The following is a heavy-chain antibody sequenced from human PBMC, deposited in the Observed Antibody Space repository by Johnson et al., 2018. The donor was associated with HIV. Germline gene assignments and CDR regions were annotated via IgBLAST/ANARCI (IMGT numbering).Heavy chain of an antibody. CDR1: GFTFSSYA. J-gene: IGHJ3*02. CDR3: ARDGTGGYCSGWWWYDAFDI. CDR2: INWNGGST. Sequence: VQLVESGGGLVQPGGSLRLSCAASGFTFSSYAMSWVRQAPGKGLEWVSGINWNGGSTGYADSVKGRFTISRDNAKNSLYLQMNSLRAEDTALYYCARDGTGGYCSGWWWYDAFDIWGQGTMVTVSS. D-gene: IGHD2-15*01. V-gene: IGHV3-20*04.